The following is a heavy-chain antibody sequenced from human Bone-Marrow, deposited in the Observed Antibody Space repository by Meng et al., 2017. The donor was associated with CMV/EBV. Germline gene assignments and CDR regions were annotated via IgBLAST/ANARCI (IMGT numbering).Heavy chain of an antibody. Sequence: SETLSLTCTVSGGSISSGGYYWSWIRQHPGKGLEWIGYIYYSGSTYYNPSLKSRVTISVDTFKNQFSLKLSSVTAADTAVYYCASLAAAGTLYNWFDPWGQGTLVTVSS. V-gene: IGHV4-31*03. J-gene: IGHJ5*02. CDR2: IYYSGST. CDR1: GGSISSGGYY. CDR3: ASLAAAGTLYNWFDP. D-gene: IGHD6-13*01.